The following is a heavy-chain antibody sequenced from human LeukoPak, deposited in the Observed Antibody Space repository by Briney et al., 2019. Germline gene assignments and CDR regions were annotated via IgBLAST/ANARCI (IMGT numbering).Heavy chain of an antibody. D-gene: IGHD6-13*01. CDR2: IYYSGST. CDR3: ARDAGSSSWYERGSPMDV. Sequence: PSETLSLICTVSGGSISSYYWSWIRQPPGKGLEWIGYIYYSGSTNYNPSLKSRVTISVDTSKNQFSLKLSSVTAADTAVYYCARDAGSSSWYERGSPMDVWGKGTTVTVSS. J-gene: IGHJ6*03. CDR1: GGSISSYY. V-gene: IGHV4-59*01.